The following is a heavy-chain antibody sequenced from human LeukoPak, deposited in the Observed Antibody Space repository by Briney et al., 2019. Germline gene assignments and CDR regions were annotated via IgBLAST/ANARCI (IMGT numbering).Heavy chain of an antibody. CDR3: ARVRGSSSWRSYMDV. CDR2: INHSGST. CDR1: GGSISGYY. D-gene: IGHD6-13*01. J-gene: IGHJ6*03. Sequence: SETLSLTCAVYGGSISGYYWSWIRQPPGKGLEWIGEINHSGSTNYNPSLKSRVTISVDTSKNQFSLKLSSVTAADTAVYYCARVRGSSSWRSYMDVWGKGTTVTVSS. V-gene: IGHV4-34*01.